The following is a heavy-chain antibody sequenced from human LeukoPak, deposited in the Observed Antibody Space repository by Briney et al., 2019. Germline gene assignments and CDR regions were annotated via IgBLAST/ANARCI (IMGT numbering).Heavy chain of an antibody. J-gene: IGHJ6*02. CDR1: GYTFTGYY. CDR3: ARKSHSSGLFYYGMDV. Sequence: ASVKVSCKASGYTFTGYYMHWVRQAPGQGLEWMGWINPNSGGTNYAQKFQGWVTMTRDTSISTAYMELSRLRSDDTAVYYCARKSHSSGLFYYGMDVWGQGTTVTVSS. CDR2: INPNSGGT. D-gene: IGHD3-22*01. V-gene: IGHV1-2*04.